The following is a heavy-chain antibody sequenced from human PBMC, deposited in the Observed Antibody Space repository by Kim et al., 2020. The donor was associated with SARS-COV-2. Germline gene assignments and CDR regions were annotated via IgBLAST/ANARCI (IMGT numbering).Heavy chain of an antibody. CDR2: IYSGGST. D-gene: IGHD3-22*01. J-gene: IGHJ4*02. CDR3: ARVYYYDSSGYYFDY. V-gene: IGHV3-53*04. Sequence: GGSLRLSCAASGFTVSSNYMSWVRQAPGKGLEWVSVIYSGGSTYYADSVKGRFTISRHNSKNTLYLQMNSLRAEDTAVYYCARVYYYDSSGYYFDYWGQGTLVTVSS. CDR1: GFTVSSNY.